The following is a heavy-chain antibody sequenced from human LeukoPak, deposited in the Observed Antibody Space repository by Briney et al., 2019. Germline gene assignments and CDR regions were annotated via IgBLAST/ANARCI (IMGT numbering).Heavy chain of an antibody. Sequence: ASVKVSCKASGGTFSSYAISWVRQAPGQGLEWMGGIIPIFGTANYAQKFQGRVTITADESTSTAYMELSSLRSDDTAVYYCAREAYSMKDYWGQGTLVTVSS. J-gene: IGHJ4*02. V-gene: IGHV1-69*13. D-gene: IGHD3-16*01. CDR3: AREAYSMKDY. CDR2: IIPIFGTA. CDR1: GGTFSSYA.